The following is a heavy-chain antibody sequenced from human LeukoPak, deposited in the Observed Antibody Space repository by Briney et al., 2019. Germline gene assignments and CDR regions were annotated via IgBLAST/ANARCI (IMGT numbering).Heavy chain of an antibody. CDR1: GGSISSGGYY. Sequence: SETLSLTCTVSGGSISSGGYYWSWIRQHPGKGLEWIGYIYYSGSTYYNPSLKSRVTISVDTSKNQFSLKLSSVTAADTAVYYCAREGGGYSTNYFFDSWGQGTLVTVSS. CDR2: IYYSGST. V-gene: IGHV4-31*03. CDR3: AREGGGYSTNYFFDS. J-gene: IGHJ4*02. D-gene: IGHD3-22*01.